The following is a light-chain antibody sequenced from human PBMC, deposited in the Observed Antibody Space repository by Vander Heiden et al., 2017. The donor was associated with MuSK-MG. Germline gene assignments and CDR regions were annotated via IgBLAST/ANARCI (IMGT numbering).Light chain of an antibody. CDR3: QQEGSSSST. CDR1: QSVSSGY. Sequence: EIVLTQSPGTLSLSPGERATLSCRASQSVSSGYLAWYQQKPGQAPRLLIYDASSRATGIPDRFSGSGSGTDFTLTISGLEPEDFAVYYCQQEGSSSSTFGQGTKVEI. CDR2: DAS. V-gene: IGKV3-20*01. J-gene: IGKJ1*01.